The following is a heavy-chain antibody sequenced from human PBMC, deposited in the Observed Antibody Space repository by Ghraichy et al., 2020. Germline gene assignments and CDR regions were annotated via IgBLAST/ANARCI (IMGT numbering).Heavy chain of an antibody. CDR1: GASFSSSY. CDR2: IFYSGTT. Sequence: SETLSLTCTVSGASFSSSYWSWIRQPPGKGPEWIGYIFYSGTTNYNPSLRSRVTMSLDTFKNQFSLKLTSVTAVDTAVYYCASHPKSAAIDYWGQGTLVTVSS. V-gene: IGHV4-59*01. J-gene: IGHJ4*02. D-gene: IGHD6-13*01. CDR3: ASHPKSAAIDY.